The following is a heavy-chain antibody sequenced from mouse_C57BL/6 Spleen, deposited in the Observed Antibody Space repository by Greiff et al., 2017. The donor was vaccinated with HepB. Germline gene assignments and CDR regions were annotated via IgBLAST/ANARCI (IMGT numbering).Heavy chain of an antibody. J-gene: IGHJ4*01. V-gene: IGHV1-4*01. Sequence: VQLQQSGAELARPGASVKMSCKASGYTFTSYTMHWVKQRPGQGLEWIGYINPSSGYTKYNQKFKDKATLTADKSSSTAYMQLSSLTSEDSAVYYCARWDSNYAMDDWGQGTSVTVSS. CDR2: INPSSGYT. CDR1: GYTFTSYT. D-gene: IGHD2-5*01. CDR3: ARWDSNYAMDD.